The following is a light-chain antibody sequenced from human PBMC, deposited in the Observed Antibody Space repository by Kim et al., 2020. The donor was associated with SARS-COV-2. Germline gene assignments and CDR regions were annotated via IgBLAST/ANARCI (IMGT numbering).Light chain of an antibody. CDR1: SSNIGSHT. V-gene: IGLV1-44*01. J-gene: IGLJ3*02. CDR3: AAWDDSLNGWV. Sequence: ELTQPPSASGTPGQRVTISCPGSSSNIGSHTVNWYQQLPGTAPKLLIYGHNQRPSGVPDRFSGSKSGTSASLAISGLQSEDEADYFCAAWDDSLNGWVFGGGTQLTVL. CDR2: GHN.